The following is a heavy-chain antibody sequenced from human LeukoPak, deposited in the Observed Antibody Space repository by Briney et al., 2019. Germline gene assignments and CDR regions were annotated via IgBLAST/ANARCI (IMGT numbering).Heavy chain of an antibody. V-gene: IGHV4-4*07. D-gene: IGHD3-22*01. CDR3: TRDLYYYDSRKDAFDI. J-gene: IGHJ3*02. CDR2: ISPSGNT. Sequence: SETLSHTCTVSGGSISTYFWSWIRQPAGKGLEWIGRISPSGNTDYNPSLESRVTMSIDTSNNRFSLTLTSVTAADTAVYYCTRDLYYYDSRKDAFDIWGQGTMVTVSS. CDR1: GGSISTYF.